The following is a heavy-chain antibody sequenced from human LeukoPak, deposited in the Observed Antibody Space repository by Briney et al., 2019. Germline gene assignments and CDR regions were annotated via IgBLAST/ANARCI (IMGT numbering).Heavy chain of an antibody. CDR3: ARDGDYYGSGSYYAPEVDY. Sequence: GGSLRLSCAASGFTFSSYGMHWVRQAPGEGLEGVAVIWYDGSNKYYADSVKGRFTISRDNSKNTLYLQMNSLRAEDTAVYYCARDGDYYGSGSYYAPEVDYWGQGTLVTVSS. D-gene: IGHD3-10*01. CDR1: GFTFSSYG. CDR2: IWYDGSNK. V-gene: IGHV3-33*01. J-gene: IGHJ4*02.